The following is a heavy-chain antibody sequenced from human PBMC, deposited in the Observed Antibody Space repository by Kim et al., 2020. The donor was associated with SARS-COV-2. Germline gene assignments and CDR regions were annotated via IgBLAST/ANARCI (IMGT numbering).Heavy chain of an antibody. CDR2: FDPEDGET. D-gene: IGHD6-19*01. Sequence: ASVKVSCKVSGYTLTELSMHWVRQAPGKGLEWMGGFDPEDGETIYAQKFQGRVTMTEDTSTDTAYMELSSLRSEDTAEYYCATGLQPGIAVAGPSAYYYYYDMDVWGQGTTDTVSS. CDR1: GYTLTELS. J-gene: IGHJ6*01. CDR3: ATGLQPGIAVAGPSAYYYYYDMDV. V-gene: IGHV1-24*01.